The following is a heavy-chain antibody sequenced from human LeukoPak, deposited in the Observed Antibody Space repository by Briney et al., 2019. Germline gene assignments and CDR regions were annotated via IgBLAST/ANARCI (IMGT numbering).Heavy chain of an antibody. J-gene: IGHJ6*02. CDR1: GYSFTSYW. V-gene: IGHV5-10-1*01. Sequence: GEALKISCKGSGYSFTSYWITWVRQMPGKGLGWMGRIDPSDSSPNYSPSFQGHVTISADKSISTAYLQWSSLKASDTAMYYCATVTTIYYSYGMDVCGQGTTVTVSS. D-gene: IGHD4-17*01. CDR3: ATVTTIYYSYGMDV. CDR2: IDPSDSSP.